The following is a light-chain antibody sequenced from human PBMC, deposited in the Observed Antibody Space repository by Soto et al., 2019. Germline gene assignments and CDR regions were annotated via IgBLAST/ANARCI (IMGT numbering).Light chain of an antibody. CDR2: WVS. V-gene: IGKV4-1*01. J-gene: IGKJ1*01. CDR1: QSVLYSSNNKNY. CDR3: QQYYSTPWT. Sequence: DIVMTQSPDSLAVSLGERATINCKSSQSVLYSSNNKNYLAWYQQKAGHPPKLLIYWVSTRDSGVPDRFSGSGSGTDFALTISSLQAEDVAVYYCQQYYSTPWTFGQGTKVEIK.